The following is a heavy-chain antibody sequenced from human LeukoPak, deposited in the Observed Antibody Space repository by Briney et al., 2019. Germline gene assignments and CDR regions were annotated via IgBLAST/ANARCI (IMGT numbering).Heavy chain of an antibody. J-gene: IGHJ5*02. CDR3: ARVGYSYGYYWFDP. CDR1: GFTFNTYS. D-gene: IGHD5-18*01. CDR2: IYSGGST. Sequence: GGSLRLSCAASGFTFNTYSMNWARQAPGKGLEWVSVIYSGGSTYYADSVKGRFTISRDNSKNTLYLQMNSLRAEDTAVYYCARVGYSYGYYWFDPWGQGTLVTVSS. V-gene: IGHV3-66*01.